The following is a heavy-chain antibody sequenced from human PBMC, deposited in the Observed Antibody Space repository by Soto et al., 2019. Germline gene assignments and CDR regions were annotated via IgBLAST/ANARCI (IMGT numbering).Heavy chain of an antibody. CDR1: GYTFTSYG. CDR2: ISVYSGST. V-gene: IGHV1-18*04. CDR3: ARDSWGLAVPDYHYYAMDV. Sequence: QVQLVQSXAEVKKPGASVRVSCEASGYTFTSYGISWVRQAPGQGLEWMGWISVYSGSTNYAQKFQGRGTITTDRSTRAVYMELRSLRSDDTAVYYCARDSWGLAVPDYHYYAMDVWGQGTTVTVS. D-gene: IGHD6-19*01. J-gene: IGHJ6*02.